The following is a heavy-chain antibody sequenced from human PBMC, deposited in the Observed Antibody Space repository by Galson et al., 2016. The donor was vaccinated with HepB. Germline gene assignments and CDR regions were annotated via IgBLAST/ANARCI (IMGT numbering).Heavy chain of an antibody. CDR3: AKDRLSGHGDYSWGIFDI. J-gene: IGHJ3*02. CDR1: GFTFSKYA. D-gene: IGHD4-17*01. V-gene: IGHV3-23*01. Sequence: SLRLSCAASGFTFSKYAMTWVRQAPGGGLEWVAAIGGNGSPTYYADSVRGRFIISRDNSNNKLFLQMNSLTTEDTAIYFCAKDRLSGHGDYSWGIFDIWGRGTEVTVSS. CDR2: IGGNGSPT.